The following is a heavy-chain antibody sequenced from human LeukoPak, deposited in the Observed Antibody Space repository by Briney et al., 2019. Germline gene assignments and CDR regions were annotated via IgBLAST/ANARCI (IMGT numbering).Heavy chain of an antibody. J-gene: IGHJ4*02. Sequence: GGSLRLSCAASGFTFSSYSMNWVRQAPGKGLEWVSSISSSSSYIYYADSVKGRFTISRDNAKNSLYLQMNSLRAEDTAVYYCARENGGSYHYYFDYWGQGTLVTVSS. D-gene: IGHD1-26*01. V-gene: IGHV3-21*01. CDR2: ISSSSSYI. CDR1: GFTFSSYS. CDR3: ARENGGSYHYYFDY.